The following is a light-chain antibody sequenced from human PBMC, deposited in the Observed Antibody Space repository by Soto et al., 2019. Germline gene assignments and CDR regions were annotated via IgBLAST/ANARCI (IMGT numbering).Light chain of an antibody. Sequence: QSALTHPASVSGSPGQSIAISCTGTSSDVGGYNSASWYQQHPGKAPKLLIYDVSNRPSGVSNRFSGSKSGNTASLTISGLQAEDEADYYCSSYSTGGSYVFGTGTKVTVL. J-gene: IGLJ1*01. V-gene: IGLV2-14*03. CDR1: SSDVGGYNS. CDR2: DVS. CDR3: SSYSTGGSYV.